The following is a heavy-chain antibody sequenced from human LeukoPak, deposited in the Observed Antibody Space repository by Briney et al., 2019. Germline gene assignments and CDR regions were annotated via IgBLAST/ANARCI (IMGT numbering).Heavy chain of an antibody. J-gene: IGHJ2*01. Sequence: PGGSLRLSCAASGFTFSSHWMHWVSQAPGKGLVWVSRINSDGSRTSYADSVKGRFTISRDNAKNTLYLQMNSLRAEDTAVFFCAREDYNDSGWYFDLRGRGTLVTVSS. D-gene: IGHD3-22*01. CDR1: GFTFSSHW. CDR3: AREDYNDSGWYFDL. CDR2: INSDGSRT. V-gene: IGHV3-74*01.